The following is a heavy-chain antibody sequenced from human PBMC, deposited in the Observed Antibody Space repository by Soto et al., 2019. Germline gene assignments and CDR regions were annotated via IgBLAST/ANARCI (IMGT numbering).Heavy chain of an antibody. D-gene: IGHD3-3*01. Sequence: GGSLRLSCAVSGFSFGSYWMSWVRQAPGKGLEWLASIKDDGSERYYLDSVKGRFTISRDNAKDSLSLQMNSLRGEETAFYYCARDVGPVTIFGEALSGHFDFWGQGTLVTVSS. CDR3: ARDVGPVTIFGEALSGHFDF. J-gene: IGHJ4*02. CDR1: GFSFGSYW. V-gene: IGHV3-7*03. CDR2: IKDDGSER.